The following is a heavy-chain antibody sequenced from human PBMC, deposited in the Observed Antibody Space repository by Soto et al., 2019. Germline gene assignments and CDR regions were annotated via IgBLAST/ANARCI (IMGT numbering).Heavy chain of an antibody. CDR1: GGSISSYY. CDR3: ARGRMAGCSDV. Sequence: ASETLSLTCTVSGGSISSYYWSWIRQPPGKGLEWIGYIYYSGSTNYNPSLKSRVTISVDTSKNQFSLKLSSVAAADTAVYYCARGRMAGCSDVWGQGTTVTVSS. D-gene: IGHD6-19*01. CDR2: IYYSGST. J-gene: IGHJ6*02. V-gene: IGHV4-59*01.